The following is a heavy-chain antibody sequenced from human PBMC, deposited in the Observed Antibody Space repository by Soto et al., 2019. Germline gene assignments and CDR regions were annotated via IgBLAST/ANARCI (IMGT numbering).Heavy chain of an antibody. CDR2: IIPILGIA. D-gene: IGHD6-13*01. CDR3: ARVLKSIAAAGRYYYYYMDV. Sequence: ASLTVSCTASGGTFSIYTSSWVRQAPGQGVGWVGRIIPILGIANYAQKFQGRVTITADKSTSTAYMELSSLRSEDTAVYYCARVLKSIAAAGRYYYYYMDVWGKGTTVTVSS. J-gene: IGHJ6*03. CDR1: GGTFSIYT. V-gene: IGHV1-69*02.